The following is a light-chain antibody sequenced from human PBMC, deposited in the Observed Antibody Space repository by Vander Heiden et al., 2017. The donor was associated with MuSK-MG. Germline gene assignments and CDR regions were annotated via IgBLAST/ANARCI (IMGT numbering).Light chain of an antibody. V-gene: IGLV1-44*01. CDR1: SSNIGSNT. CDR2: SNN. CDR3: VAWDDSRNGHVV. Sequence: SPTPEQRVTISCSGSSSNIGSNTVNWYQQLPGTAPNLLIFSNNQRPSGVPDRFSVSKSGASASLAISGLQSEDAAAYYCVAWDDSRNGHVVFGGGTKLTVL. J-gene: IGLJ2*01.